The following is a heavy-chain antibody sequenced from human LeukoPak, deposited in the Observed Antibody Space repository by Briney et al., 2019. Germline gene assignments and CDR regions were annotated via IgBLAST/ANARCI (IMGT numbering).Heavy chain of an antibody. CDR2: ISYDGSNK. Sequence: PGGSLRLSCAASGFTFSSYAMHWVRQAPGKGLEWVAVISYDGSNKYYADSVKGRFTISRDNSKNTLYLQMNSLRAEGTAVYYCARDGLGYYASGSPQNYFDYWGQGTLVTVSS. CDR3: ARDGLGYYASGSPQNYFDY. J-gene: IGHJ4*02. CDR1: GFTFSSYA. V-gene: IGHV3-30*04. D-gene: IGHD3-10*01.